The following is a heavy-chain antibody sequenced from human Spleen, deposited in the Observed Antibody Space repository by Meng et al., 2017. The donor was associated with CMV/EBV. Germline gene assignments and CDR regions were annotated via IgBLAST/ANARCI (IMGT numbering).Heavy chain of an antibody. D-gene: IGHD2-2*01. J-gene: IGHJ5*01. CDR2: STTVVAIP. V-gene: IGHV1-69*02. CDR1: TFTDYT. CDR3: ATSQCSSANCRDSYNWFDS. Sequence: TFTDYTISWWRKAPGQGLEWMGRSTTVVAIPRYAHGFPPTVTMPSTKFTSTSYMELSGLKSADTAMYYCATSQCSSANCRDSYNWFDSWGQGTLVTVSS.